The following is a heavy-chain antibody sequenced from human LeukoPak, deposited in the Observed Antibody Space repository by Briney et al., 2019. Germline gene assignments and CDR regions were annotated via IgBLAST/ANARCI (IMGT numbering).Heavy chain of an antibody. Sequence: ASVEVSCKASGYTFAGYFLHWVRQAPGQGLEWMGRINPNTGDTNYAQKFPDRVTMTRDTSISTAYLELNRLRSDDTAIYYCARSLAAGRLYHLDYWGLGTLVTVSS. CDR1: GYTFAGYF. CDR2: INPNTGDT. J-gene: IGHJ4*02. V-gene: IGHV1-2*02. D-gene: IGHD2-2*02. CDR3: ARSLAAGRLYHLDY.